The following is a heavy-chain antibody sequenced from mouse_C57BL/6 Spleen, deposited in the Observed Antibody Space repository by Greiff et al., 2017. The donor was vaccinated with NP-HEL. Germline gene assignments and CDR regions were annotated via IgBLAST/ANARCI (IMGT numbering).Heavy chain of an antibody. CDR2: IYPRSGNT. V-gene: IGHV1-81*01. D-gene: IGHD3-2*02. Sequence: VQLQQSGAELARPGASVKLSCKASGYTFTSYGISWVKQRTGQGLEWIGEIYPRSGNTYYNEKFKGKATLTADKSSSTAYMALRSLTSEDSAVDFCARGEAAQATWFAYWGQGTLVTVSA. J-gene: IGHJ3*01. CDR3: ARGEAAQATWFAY. CDR1: GYTFTSYG.